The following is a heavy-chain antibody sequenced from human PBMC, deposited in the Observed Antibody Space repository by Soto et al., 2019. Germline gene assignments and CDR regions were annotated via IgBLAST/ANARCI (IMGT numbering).Heavy chain of an antibody. Sequence: GGSLRLSCAASGFMFSAYAMLWVRQAPGKGLEWVAAISYDGTNKYYADSIKGRFTISRDNSANTLFLQVNSLRREDTAMYYCARDPSPYTSGWYGIDFWGHGTQVTVSS. V-gene: IGHV3-30*04. CDR2: ISYDGTNK. CDR3: ARDPSPYTSGWYGIDF. CDR1: GFMFSAYA. D-gene: IGHD6-19*01. J-gene: IGHJ4*01.